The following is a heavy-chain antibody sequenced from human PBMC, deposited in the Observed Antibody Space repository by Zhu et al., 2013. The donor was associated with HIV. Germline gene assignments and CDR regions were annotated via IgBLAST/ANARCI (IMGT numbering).Heavy chain of an antibody. J-gene: IGHJ4*02. Sequence: QVQLQESGPGLVKPSETLSLTCTVSGGSISSSSYYWGWIRQPPGKGLEWIGSIYYSGSTYYNPSLKSRVTISVDTSKNQFSLKLSSVTAADTAVYYCAREVQGTIAAAGHWGQGTLVTVSS. CDR3: AREVQGTIAAAGH. V-gene: IGHV4-39*07. CDR2: IYYSGST. CDR1: GGSISSSSYY. D-gene: IGHD6-13*01.